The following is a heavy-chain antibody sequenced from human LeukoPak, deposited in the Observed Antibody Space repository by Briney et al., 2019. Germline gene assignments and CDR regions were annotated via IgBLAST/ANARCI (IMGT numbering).Heavy chain of an antibody. J-gene: IGHJ4*02. D-gene: IGHD5-18*01. CDR1: GFTFSSYA. CDR3: ARERGGYSYGLTLIQ. Sequence: PGRSLRLSCAASGFTFSSYAMHWVRQAPGKGLEWVAVIWYDGSNKYYADSVKGRFTISRDNSKNTLYLQMNSLRAEDTAVYYCARERGGYSYGLTLIQWGQGTLVTVSS. V-gene: IGHV3-33*08. CDR2: IWYDGSNK.